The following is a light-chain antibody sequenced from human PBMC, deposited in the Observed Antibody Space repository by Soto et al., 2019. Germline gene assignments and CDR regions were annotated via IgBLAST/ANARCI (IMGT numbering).Light chain of an antibody. Sequence: DMQMTESPSSLSAAVGGRVTITCRASQGISTYLNWDQQEPGKAPKLLIYAASRLQSGVPSRFSGSGSETDFTLTISSLQPEDFATYSCQQSYSTTWTFGQGTKVDIK. CDR1: QGISTY. CDR2: AAS. CDR3: QQSYSTTWT. J-gene: IGKJ1*01. V-gene: IGKV1-39*01.